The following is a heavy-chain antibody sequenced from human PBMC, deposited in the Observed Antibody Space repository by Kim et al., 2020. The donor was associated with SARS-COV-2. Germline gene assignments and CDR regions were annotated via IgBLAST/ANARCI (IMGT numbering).Heavy chain of an antibody. CDR2: IYYSGST. Sequence: SETLSLTCTVSGGSISSSSYYWGWIRQPPGKGLEWIGSIYYSGSTYYNPSLKSRVTISVDTSKNQFSLKLSSVTAADTAVYYCARQGCSGGSCYRRYWYFDLWGRGTLVTVSS. CDR3: ARQGCSGGSCYRRYWYFDL. J-gene: IGHJ2*01. V-gene: IGHV4-39*01. D-gene: IGHD2-15*01. CDR1: GGSISSSSYY.